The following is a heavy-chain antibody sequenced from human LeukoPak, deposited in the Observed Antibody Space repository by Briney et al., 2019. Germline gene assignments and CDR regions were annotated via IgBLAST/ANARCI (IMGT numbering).Heavy chain of an antibody. CDR2: IYYSGST. V-gene: IGHV4-59*03. D-gene: IGHD3-22*01. J-gene: IGHJ4*02. Sequence: SETLSLTCTVSGGSISSYYWSWIRQPPGKGLEWIGYIYYSGSTNYNPSLKSRVTISVKTSKNQFSLKLSSVTAADTAVYYCARYYYDSSGYYRPYYFDYWGQGTLVTVSS. CDR1: GGSISSYY. CDR3: ARYYYDSSGYYRPYYFDY.